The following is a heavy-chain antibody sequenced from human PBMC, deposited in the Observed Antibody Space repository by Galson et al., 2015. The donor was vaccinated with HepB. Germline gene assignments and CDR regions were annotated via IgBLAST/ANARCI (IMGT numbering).Heavy chain of an antibody. CDR1: GFTFSSYG. CDR2: IWYDGSNK. CDR3: ARLHLPTRGFIAVARGDFDY. D-gene: IGHD6-19*01. J-gene: IGHJ4*02. V-gene: IGHV3-33*01. Sequence: SLRLSCAASGFTFSSYGMHWVRQAPGKGLEWVAVIWYDGSNKYYADSVKGRFTISRDNSKNTLYLQMNSLRAEDTAVYYCARLHLPTRGFIAVARGDFDYWGQGTLVTVSS.